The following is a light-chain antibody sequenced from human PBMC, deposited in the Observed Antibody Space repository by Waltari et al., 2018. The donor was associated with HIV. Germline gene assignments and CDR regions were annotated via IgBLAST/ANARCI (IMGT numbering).Light chain of an antibody. CDR3: QQFYSAVFT. CDR2: WAS. V-gene: IGKV4-1*01. CDR1: QSVLYSSNNRNY. J-gene: IGKJ3*01. Sequence: DIVMTPSPDSLAVSLGERATINCKSNQSVLYSSNNRNYLAWYQQKPGQPPKLLIYWASTRESGVPDRFSGSGSGTDFTLTISSLQAEDVAVYYCQQFYSAVFTFGPGTKVDIK.